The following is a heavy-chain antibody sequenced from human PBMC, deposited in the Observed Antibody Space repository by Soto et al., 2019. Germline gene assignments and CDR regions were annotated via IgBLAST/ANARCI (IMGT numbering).Heavy chain of an antibody. V-gene: IGHV3-30*18. D-gene: IGHD6-19*01. CDR1: GFTFSDYA. CDR3: AKGGRQWLVTSDFNY. CDR2: VSHDGRNT. Sequence: VQLVESGGGVVQPGRSLRLSCAASGFTFSDYAMHWVSQAPGKGLEWVAVVSHDGRNTHYADSVKGRFTISRDSSKNTVSLEMTSLSGEDTAVYYGAKGGRQWLVTSDFNYWGQGALVTVSS. J-gene: IGHJ4*02.